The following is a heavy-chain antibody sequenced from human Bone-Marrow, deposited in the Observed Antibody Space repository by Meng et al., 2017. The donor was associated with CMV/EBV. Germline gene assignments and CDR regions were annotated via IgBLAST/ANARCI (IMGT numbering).Heavy chain of an antibody. V-gene: IGHV3-48*04. CDR1: GFTFSIYA. CDR3: SRRNVGGSRWFDP. CDR2: ISSSGSTI. Sequence: GGSLRLSCAASGFTFSIYAMSWVRQAPGKGLEWVSYISSSGSTIYYADSVKGRFTISRDNAKNSLYLQMNRLRAEDTAVYYCSRRNVGGSRWFDPWGQGTLVTVSS. D-gene: IGHD2-15*01. J-gene: IGHJ5*02.